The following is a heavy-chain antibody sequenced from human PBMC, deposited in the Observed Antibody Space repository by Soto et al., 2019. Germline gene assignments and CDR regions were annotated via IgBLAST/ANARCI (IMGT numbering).Heavy chain of an antibody. V-gene: IGHV2-5*02. CDR1: GFSLTTRGVG. Sequence: QITLKESGPTLVKPTQTLTLTCTFSGFSLTTRGVGVGWIRQPPGKALECLALIYWDDDKRYSPSLQSRLSITKDTSKNQVVLTMNNVDPVDTATYYCAHIPNYYQYDWFAPWGQGTLVSVSS. D-gene: IGHD3-16*01. CDR3: AHIPNYYQYDWFAP. CDR2: IYWDDDK. J-gene: IGHJ5*02.